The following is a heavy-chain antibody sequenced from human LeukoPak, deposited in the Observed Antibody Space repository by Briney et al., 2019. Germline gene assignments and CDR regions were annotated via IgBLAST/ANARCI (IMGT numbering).Heavy chain of an antibody. V-gene: IGHV3-9*01. CDR3: AKMEGYCSSTSCYGRDYFDY. CDR1: GFTFDDYA. Sequence: PGGSLRLSCAASGFTFDDYAMHWVRQAPGKGLEWVSGISWNSGSIGYADSVKGRFTISRDNAKNTLYLQMNSLRAEDTAVYYCAKMEGYCSSTSCYGRDYFDYWGQGTLVTVSS. CDR2: ISWNSGSI. D-gene: IGHD2-2*01. J-gene: IGHJ4*02.